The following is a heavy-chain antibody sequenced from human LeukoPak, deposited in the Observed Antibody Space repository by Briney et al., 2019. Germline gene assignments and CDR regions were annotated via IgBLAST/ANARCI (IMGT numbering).Heavy chain of an antibody. CDR2: ISGSGGST. J-gene: IGHJ4*02. D-gene: IGHD3-10*01. Sequence: GGSLRLSCAASGFTFSSYAMSWVRQAPGKGLGWVSAISGSGGSTYYADSVKGRFTISRDNSKNTLYLQMNSLRAEDTAVYYCAKDTALLWFGELSWAFDYWGQGTLVTVSS. CDR1: GFTFSSYA. V-gene: IGHV3-23*01. CDR3: AKDTALLWFGELSWAFDY.